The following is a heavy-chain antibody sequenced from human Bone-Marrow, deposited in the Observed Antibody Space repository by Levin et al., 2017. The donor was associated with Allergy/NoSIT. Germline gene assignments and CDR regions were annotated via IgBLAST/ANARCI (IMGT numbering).Heavy chain of an antibody. Sequence: LRLSCAVSGGSISSGGHYWSWIRQIPGKGLEWIANMYDSGSPHYNPSLKSRVSISVDTSKNQFSLKLTSVTAADTAVYYCARDLQDGYNQYYFDDWGQGTLVTISS. CDR2: MYDSGSP. J-gene: IGHJ4*02. V-gene: IGHV4-31*11. D-gene: IGHD5-24*01. CDR3: ARDLQDGYNQYYFDD. CDR1: GGSISSGGHY.